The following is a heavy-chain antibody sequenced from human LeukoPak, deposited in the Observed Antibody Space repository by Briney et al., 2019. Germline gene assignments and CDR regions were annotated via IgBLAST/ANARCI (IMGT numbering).Heavy chain of an antibody. V-gene: IGHV3-23*01. D-gene: IGHD1-26*01. J-gene: IGHJ4*02. CDR1: GFIFSNYA. CDR2: IGGSGVST. Sequence: GGSLRLSCAATGFIFSNYAMSWVRLAPGRGLEWVSTIGGSGVSTYYPDSVKGRLTISRDNSKNTLYLQLNSLRAEDTAVYYCAKDGIVGPTREFDHWGQGTLVTVSS. CDR3: AKDGIVGPTREFDH.